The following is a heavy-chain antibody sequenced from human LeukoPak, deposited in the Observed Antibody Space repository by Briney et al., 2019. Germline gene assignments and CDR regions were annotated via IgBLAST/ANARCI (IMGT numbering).Heavy chain of an antibody. CDR2: INTDGSST. J-gene: IGHJ4*02. D-gene: IGHD2-15*01. Sequence: GGSLRLSCAASGFTFSSYWMHWVRQAPGKGLVWVSRINTDGSSTSYADSVEGRFTISRDNAKNTLYLQMNSLRAEDTAVYYCARSPIVVVVAATPFFDYWGQGTLVTVSS. CDR3: ARSPIVVVVAATPFFDY. V-gene: IGHV3-74*01. CDR1: GFTFSSYW.